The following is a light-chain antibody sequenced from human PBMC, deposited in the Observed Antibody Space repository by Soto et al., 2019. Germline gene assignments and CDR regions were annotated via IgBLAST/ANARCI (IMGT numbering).Light chain of an antibody. CDR3: QQYGSSLRVT. Sequence: EIVLTQSPGTLSLSPGERATLSCRASQSVSSSYLAWYQQKPGQAPRLLIYGASSRATGIPDRFSGSGSGTDVTLTISRLEPEDFAVYYCQQYGSSLRVTFGGGTKVEIK. V-gene: IGKV3-20*01. CDR2: GAS. J-gene: IGKJ4*01. CDR1: QSVSSSY.